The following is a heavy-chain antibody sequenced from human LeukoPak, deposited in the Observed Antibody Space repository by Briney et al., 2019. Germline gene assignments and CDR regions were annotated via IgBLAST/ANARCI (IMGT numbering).Heavy chain of an antibody. V-gene: IGHV4-31*03. CDR2: IYYSGST. D-gene: IGHD3-16*02. CDR3: AREVIRRDGALDY. J-gene: IGHJ4*02. Sequence: KPSETLSLTCTVSGGSISSGGYYWSWIRQHPGKGLEWIGYIYYSGSTYYNPSLKSRVTISVDTSKNQFSLKLSSVTAADTAVYYCAREVIRRDGALDYWGQGTLVTVSS. CDR1: GGSISSGGYY.